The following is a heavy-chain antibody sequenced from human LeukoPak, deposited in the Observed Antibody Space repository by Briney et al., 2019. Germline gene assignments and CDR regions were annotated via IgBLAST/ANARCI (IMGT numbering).Heavy chain of an antibody. D-gene: IGHD5-12*01. CDR2: LYYSGST. V-gene: IGHV4-39*07. CDR1: GGSMSSSSYY. J-gene: IGHJ3*02. Sequence: SETLSLTCTVSGGSMSSSSYYWTWIRQPPGEGLEWIGSLYYSGSTYYNPSLKSRVTISIDTSKSQFSLNLSSVTAADTAVYYCAGGGIQWLIRGGTFDIWGQGTMVTVSS. CDR3: AGGGIQWLIRGGTFDI.